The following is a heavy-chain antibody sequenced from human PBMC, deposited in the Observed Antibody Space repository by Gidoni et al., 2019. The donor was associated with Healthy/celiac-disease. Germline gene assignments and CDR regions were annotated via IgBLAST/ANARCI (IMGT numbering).Heavy chain of an antibody. CDR2: IYHSGST. V-gene: IGHV4-4*02. Sequence: QVQLQESGPGLVKPSGTLSLTCAVSGGSISSSNWRSWVRQPPGKWLEWIGEIYHSGSTNYNPSLTSRVTISVDKSKNQFSLKLSSVTAADTAVYYCSRLGFWYSDYWGQGTLVTVSS. J-gene: IGHJ4*02. CDR3: SRLGFWYSDY. CDR1: GGSISSSNW. D-gene: IGHD3-10*01.